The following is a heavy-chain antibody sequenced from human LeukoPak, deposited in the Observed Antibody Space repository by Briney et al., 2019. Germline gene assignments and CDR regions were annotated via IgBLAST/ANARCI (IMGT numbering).Heavy chain of an antibody. V-gene: IGHV1-2*06. CDR1: GYTFTGYY. J-gene: IGHJ6*03. D-gene: IGHD3-3*01. Sequence: ASVKVSCKASGYTFTGYYMHWVRQAPGQGLEWMGRINPNSGGTNYAQKLQGRVTMTTDTSTSTAYMELRSLRSDDTAVYYCARGEYDFWSGYLNYYYYYMDVWGKGTTVAVSS. CDR3: ARGEYDFWSGYLNYYYYYMDV. CDR2: INPNSGGT.